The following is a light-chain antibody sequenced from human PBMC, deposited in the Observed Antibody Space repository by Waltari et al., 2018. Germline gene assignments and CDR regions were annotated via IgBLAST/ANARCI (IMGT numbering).Light chain of an antibody. Sequence: TQSPSSVSASLGDRVTISCRASQDIGHFLTWIQQKHGKAPKSLISDASTLHSGVPSRFRGSRSGTTVTLTITGLQPEDCATYFCLEYMSFPSTFGQGTKLDSK. CDR2: DAS. V-gene: IGKV1-16*01. CDR1: QDIGHF. CDR3: LEYMSFPST. J-gene: IGKJ2*01.